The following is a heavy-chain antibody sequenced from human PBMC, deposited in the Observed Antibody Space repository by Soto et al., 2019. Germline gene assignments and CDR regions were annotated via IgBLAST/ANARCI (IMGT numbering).Heavy chain of an antibody. CDR1: GVTFRRDG. V-gene: IGHV3-7*02. CDR3: ATIGDVTFHY. CDR2: IRQDGSEK. Sequence: PSCCVRLCFVGAGVTFRRDGMTWVRQAPGKGLEWVGNIRQDGSEKNYADSVEGRFTISRDNAKNSLYLQMDSLRVEDTAVYYCATIGDVTFHYWGQGTPVTVSS. D-gene: IGHD4-4*01. J-gene: IGHJ4*02.